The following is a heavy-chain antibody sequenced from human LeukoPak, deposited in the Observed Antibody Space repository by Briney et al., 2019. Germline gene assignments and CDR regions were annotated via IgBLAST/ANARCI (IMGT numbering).Heavy chain of an antibody. CDR1: GGSINSGSYY. V-gene: IGHV4-61*02. CDR3: ARDWPVTGVDI. CDR2: ISTSGST. Sequence: PSQTLSLTCTVSGGSINSGSYYWSWIRQPAGKGLEWIGRISTSGSTNYNPSLKSRVTISVDTSKNQFSLKLSSVTAADTAVYYCARDWPVTGVDIWGQGTLVTVSS. D-gene: IGHD1-14*01. J-gene: IGHJ4*02.